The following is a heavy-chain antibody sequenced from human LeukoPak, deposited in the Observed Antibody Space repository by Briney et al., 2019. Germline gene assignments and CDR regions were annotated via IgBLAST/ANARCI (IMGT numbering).Heavy chain of an antibody. CDR2: IKQDGSEK. V-gene: IGHV3-7*04. Sequence: GGSLRLSCAASGFTFNSYWMSWVRQAPGKGLEWVANIKQDGSEKYYVDSVKGRFTTSRDNTKNSLYLQMNSLRAEDTAVYYCARELAVAGFDYWGQGTLVTVSS. D-gene: IGHD6-19*01. J-gene: IGHJ4*02. CDR1: GFTFNSYW. CDR3: ARELAVAGFDY.